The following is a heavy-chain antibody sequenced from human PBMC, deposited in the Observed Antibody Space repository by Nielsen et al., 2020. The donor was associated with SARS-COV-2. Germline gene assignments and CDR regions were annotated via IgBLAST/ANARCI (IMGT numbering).Heavy chain of an antibody. CDR2: IYSTGST. D-gene: IGHD2-15*01. J-gene: IGHJ3*02. CDR1: GGPISSGTYY. V-gene: IGHV4-39*01. CDR3: ARRSGVNLGMIFDI. Sequence: SETLSLTCTVSGGPISSGTYYWGWIRQPPGRTLEWIGGIYSTGSTYYNPSLKSRVTISVDTSKNQFSLSLGSVTAADTAVYYCARRSGVNLGMIFDIWGQGTMVTVSS.